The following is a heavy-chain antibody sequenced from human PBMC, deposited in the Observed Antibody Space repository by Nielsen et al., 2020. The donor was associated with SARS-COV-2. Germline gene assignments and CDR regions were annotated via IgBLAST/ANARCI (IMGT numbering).Heavy chain of an antibody. CDR1: GGSFSGYY. J-gene: IGHJ5*02. D-gene: IGHD3-10*01. V-gene: IGHV4-34*01. CDR3: ARGLRGGYYAADNWFDP. Sequence: SETLSLTCAVYGGSFSGYYWTWIRQPPGKGLEWIGDINHGGNTNRNPSLKSRVTISVATSKNQFSLKLSSVTAADTAMYYCARGLRGGYYAADNWFDPWGQGTLVTVSS. CDR2: INHGGNT.